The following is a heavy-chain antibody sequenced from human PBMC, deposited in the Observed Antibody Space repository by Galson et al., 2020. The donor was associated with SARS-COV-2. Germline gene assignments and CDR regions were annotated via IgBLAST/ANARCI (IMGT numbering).Heavy chain of an antibody. Sequence: SETLSLTCTVSVGSISSSSYYWGWIRQPPGKGLEWIGSIYYSGSTYYNPSLKSRVTISVDTSKNQFSLKLSSVTAADTAVYYCAVQLWLRGGFDYWGQGTLVTVSS. CDR2: IYYSGST. J-gene: IGHJ4*02. V-gene: IGHV4-39*01. CDR1: VGSISSSSYY. D-gene: IGHD5-18*01. CDR3: AVQLWLRGGFDY.